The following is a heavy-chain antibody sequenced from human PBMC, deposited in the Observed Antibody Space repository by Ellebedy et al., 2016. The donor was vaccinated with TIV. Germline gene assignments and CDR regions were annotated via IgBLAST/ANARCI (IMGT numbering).Heavy chain of an antibody. V-gene: IGHV3-30*18. D-gene: IGHD1-1*01. CDR3: AKETTELTATTLY. CDR1: GFTFSRFG. CDR2: ISHDGSVK. J-gene: IGHJ4*02. Sequence: GESLKISCAASGFTFSRFGMQWVRQAPGKGLEWVAVISHDGSVKHYADSVKGRFTISRDNSKNTLNLQLSSLRSEDTAVYYCAKETTELTATTLYWGQGILVTVSS.